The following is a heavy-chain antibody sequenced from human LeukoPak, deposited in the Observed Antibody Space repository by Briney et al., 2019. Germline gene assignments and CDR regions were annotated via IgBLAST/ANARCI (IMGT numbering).Heavy chain of an antibody. Sequence: GGSLRLSCAASGLTVSSNYVSWVRQAPGKGLEWVSVIYSGGSTYYADSVKGRFTISRDNSKNTLYLQMNSLRAEDTAVYYCARVLAVRGPPNGMDVWGQGTTVTVSS. CDR3: ARVLAVRGPPNGMDV. CDR2: IYSGGST. CDR1: GLTVSSNY. V-gene: IGHV3-53*01. D-gene: IGHD3-10*01. J-gene: IGHJ6*02.